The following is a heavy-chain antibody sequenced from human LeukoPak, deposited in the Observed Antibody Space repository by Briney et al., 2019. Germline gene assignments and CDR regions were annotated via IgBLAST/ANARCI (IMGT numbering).Heavy chain of an antibody. CDR3: AKDRYSSGPGWFDP. CDR2: IYSGGST. J-gene: IGHJ5*02. CDR1: GFTVSSNY. Sequence: GGSLRLSCAASGFTVSSNYMSWVRQAPGKGLEWVSVIYSGGSTYYADSVKGRFTISRDNSKNTLYLQMNSLRAEDTAVYYCAKDRYSSGPGWFDPWGQGTLVTVSS. D-gene: IGHD6-19*01. V-gene: IGHV3-53*01.